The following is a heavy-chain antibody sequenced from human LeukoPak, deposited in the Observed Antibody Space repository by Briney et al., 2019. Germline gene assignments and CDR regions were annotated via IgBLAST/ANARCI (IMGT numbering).Heavy chain of an antibody. D-gene: IGHD2-2*01. J-gene: IGHJ4*02. CDR3: ARDKGPAAAYYFDY. CDR2: ISGGGGST. V-gene: IGHV3-23*01. Sequence: GESLKISCAASGFTFSSYAMSWVRQAPGKGLEWVSGISGGGGSTFHADSVKGRFTISRDNSKNTLYLQMGSLRAEDMAVYYCARDKGPAAAYYFDYWGQGTLVTVSS. CDR1: GFTFSSYA.